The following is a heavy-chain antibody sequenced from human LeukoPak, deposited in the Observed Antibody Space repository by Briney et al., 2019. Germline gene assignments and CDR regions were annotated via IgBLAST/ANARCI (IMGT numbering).Heavy chain of an antibody. J-gene: IGHJ4*02. CDR3: ARYTSSWFFDS. D-gene: IGHD6-13*01. CDR1: GDSVSSTSAA. CDR2: TYYRSKWYS. V-gene: IGHV6-1*01. Sequence: PSQTLSLTCAISGDSVSSTSAAWNWIMQSPSRGLEWLGRTYYRSKWYSDYAVSVRGRITVNPDTSTNQFSLQLNSVTPEDTAVYYCARYTSSWFFDSWGLGTLVTVSS.